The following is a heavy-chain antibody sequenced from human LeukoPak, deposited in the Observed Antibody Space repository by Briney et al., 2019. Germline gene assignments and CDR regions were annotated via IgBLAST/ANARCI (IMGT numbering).Heavy chain of an antibody. J-gene: IGHJ4*02. D-gene: IGHD5-18*01. V-gene: IGHV3-43*02. CDR3: AKDIGYSYGAFDY. Sequence: GGSLILSCAASGFTFDDYAMHWVRQAPGKGLEWVSLIGGDGGSTYYGDSVKGRFTISRDNSRNSLYLQMNSLRSEDTALYFCAKDIGYSYGAFDYWGQGTLVTVSS. CDR2: IGGDGGST. CDR1: GFTFDDYA.